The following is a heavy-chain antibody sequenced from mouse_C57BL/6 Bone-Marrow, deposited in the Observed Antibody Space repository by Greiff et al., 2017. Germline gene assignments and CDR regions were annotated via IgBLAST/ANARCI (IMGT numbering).Heavy chain of an antibody. D-gene: IGHD2-1*01. V-gene: IGHV14-4*01. CDR1: GFNIKDDY. Sequence: EVNVVESGAELVRPGASVKLSCTASGFNIKDDYMHWVKQRPEQGLEWIGWIDPENGDTEYASKFQGKATITADTSSNTAYLQLSSLTSEDPAVYYCTTGEYYGNYDWYFDVWGTGTTVTVSS. CDR3: TTGEYYGNYDWYFDV. CDR2: IDPENGDT. J-gene: IGHJ1*03.